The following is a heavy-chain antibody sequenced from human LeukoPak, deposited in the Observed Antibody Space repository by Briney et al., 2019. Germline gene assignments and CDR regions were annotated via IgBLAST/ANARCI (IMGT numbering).Heavy chain of an antibody. CDR3: ARLPDSSGRGPYYYGMDV. Sequence: GESLKISCKASGYSFTNYWIGWVRQMPGKGLEWMGIIYPGDSDTRYSPSFQGQVTISADKSISTAYLQWSSLKASDTAMYYCARLPDSSGRGPYYYGMDVWGQGTTVTVSS. D-gene: IGHD6-19*01. J-gene: IGHJ6*02. CDR2: IYPGDSDT. CDR1: GYSFTNYW. V-gene: IGHV5-51*01.